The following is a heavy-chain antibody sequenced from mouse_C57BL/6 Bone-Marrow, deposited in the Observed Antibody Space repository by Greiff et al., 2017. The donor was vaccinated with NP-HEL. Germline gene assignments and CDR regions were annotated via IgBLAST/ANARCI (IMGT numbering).Heavy chain of an antibody. CDR2: ILPGSGST. Sequence: VKLVESGAELMKPGASVKLSCKATGYTFTGYWIEWVKQRPGHGLEWIGEILPGSGSTNYNEKFKGKATFTADTASNTAYMQLSSLTTEDSAIYYGARSRNWDEGYYFDYWGQGTTLTVSS. CDR3: ARSRNWDEGYYFDY. CDR1: GYTFTGYW. J-gene: IGHJ2*01. V-gene: IGHV1-9*01. D-gene: IGHD4-1*01.